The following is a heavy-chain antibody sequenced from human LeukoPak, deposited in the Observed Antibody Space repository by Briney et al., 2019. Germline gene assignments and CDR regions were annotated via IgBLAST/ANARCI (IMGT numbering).Heavy chain of an antibody. J-gene: IGHJ4*01. Sequence: PSETLSLTCTVSGVSTTSYHWSWIRQFAGKKLEWLGRVHADGTSNYNPSLKSRVTMSVDTSKNQFSLILTSVTAADTAVYYCARDGLYSSGYPYFDYWGHGTLVTVSS. CDR1: GVSTTSYH. CDR2: VHADGTS. V-gene: IGHV4-4*07. CDR3: ARDGLYSSGYPYFDY. D-gene: IGHD3-22*01.